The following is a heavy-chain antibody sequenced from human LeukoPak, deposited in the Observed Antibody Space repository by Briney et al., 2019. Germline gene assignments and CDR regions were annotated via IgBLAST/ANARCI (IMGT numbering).Heavy chain of an antibody. CDR2: ISYDGSNK. D-gene: IGHD1-26*01. V-gene: IGHV3-30*18. Sequence: GGSLRLSCAASGFTFSSYGMHWVRQAPGKGLEWVAVISYDGSNKYYADSVKGRFTISRDNSKNTLYLQMNSLRAEDAAVYYCAKDLGAGPFDYWGQGTLVTISS. J-gene: IGHJ4*02. CDR3: AKDLGAGPFDY. CDR1: GFTFSSYG.